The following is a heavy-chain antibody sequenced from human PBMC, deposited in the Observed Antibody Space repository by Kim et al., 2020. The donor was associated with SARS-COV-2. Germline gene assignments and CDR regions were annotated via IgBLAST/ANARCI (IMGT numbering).Heavy chain of an antibody. CDR1: GFTFGDYA. J-gene: IGHJ6*02. Sequence: GGSLRLSCTASGFTFGDYAMSWFRQAPGKGLEWVGFIRSKAYGGTTEYAASVKGRFTISRDDSKSIAYLQMNSLKTEDTAVYYCTRDRGILTGWNGMDVWGQGTTVTVSS. V-gene: IGHV3-49*03. CDR3: TRDRGILTGWNGMDV. D-gene: IGHD3-9*01. CDR2: IRSKAYGGTT.